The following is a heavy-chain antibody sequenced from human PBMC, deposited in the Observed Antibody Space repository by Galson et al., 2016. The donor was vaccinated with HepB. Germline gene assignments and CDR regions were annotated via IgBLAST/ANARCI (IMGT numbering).Heavy chain of an antibody. Sequence: SVKDSCKATNYIFTDYGLTWVRQAPGQGLEWMGWISPNNGNTDYSQKFQGRLTMTTDTPTSTAYMELRSLRPDDAAVYYCARASVVRGVMRLNFWFDPWGQGTLVTISS. V-gene: IGHV1-18*01. CDR2: ISPNNGNT. D-gene: IGHD3-10*01. CDR1: NYIFTDYG. CDR3: ARASVVRGVMRLNFWFDP. J-gene: IGHJ5*02.